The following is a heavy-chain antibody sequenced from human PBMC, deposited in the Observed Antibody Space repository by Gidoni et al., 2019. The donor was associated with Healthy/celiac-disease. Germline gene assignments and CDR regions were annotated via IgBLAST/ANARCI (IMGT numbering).Heavy chain of an antibody. CDR2: ISYDGSNE. CDR3: ARDLNYYDNIYDAFDM. CDR1: GFTFSSYA. D-gene: IGHD3-22*01. V-gene: IGHV3-30-3*01. J-gene: IGHJ3*02. Sequence: QVQLVESGGGVVQPGRSLRLSCAASGFTFSSYAVHWVRQAPGKGLEWVAVISYDGSNEYYADSVKGRFTISRDNSKNTLYLQMNSLRAEDTAVYYCARDLNYYDNIYDAFDMWGQGTMVTVSS.